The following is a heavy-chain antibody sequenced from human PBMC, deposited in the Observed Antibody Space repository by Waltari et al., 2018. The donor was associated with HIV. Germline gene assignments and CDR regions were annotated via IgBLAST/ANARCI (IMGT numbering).Heavy chain of an antibody. D-gene: IGHD3-3*02. CDR2: ITATTWTP. CDR1: GYKFTNYA. CDR3: AKLGMKNWFDP. V-gene: IGHV7-4-1*02. Sequence: QVQLVQSGSELKKPGASVKISCRASGYKFTNYAMNWVRQAPGQGPEWMGWITATTWTPTYAQGCTGLFVFSLDTSVSTAYLQINSLKAEDTAVYYCAKLGMKNWFDPWGQGTLVTVSS. J-gene: IGHJ5*02.